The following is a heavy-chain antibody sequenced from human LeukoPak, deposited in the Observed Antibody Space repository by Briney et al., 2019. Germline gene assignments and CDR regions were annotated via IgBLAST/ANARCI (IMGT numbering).Heavy chain of an antibody. J-gene: IGHJ4*02. D-gene: IGHD3-3*01. V-gene: IGHV4-34*01. CDR3: ARGNDFWSGYYSFDF. CDR1: GGSFSGYY. Sequence: PSETLSLTCAVYGGSFSGYYWSWIRQPPGKGLEWIGEINHSGGTNYNPSLKSRVTISVDTSKNQFSLKLSSVTAADTAVYYCARGNDFWSGYYSFDFWGRGTLVTVSS. CDR2: INHSGGT.